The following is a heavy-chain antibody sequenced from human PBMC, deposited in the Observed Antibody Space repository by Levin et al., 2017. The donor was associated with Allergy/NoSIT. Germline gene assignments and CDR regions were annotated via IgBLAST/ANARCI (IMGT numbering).Heavy chain of an antibody. J-gene: IGHJ4*02. V-gene: IGHV3-9*01. CDR1: GFTFDDYA. CDR3: AKGGGGIAAAGTPGREEKNFDY. D-gene: IGHD6-13*01. CDR2: ISWNSGSI. Sequence: GGSLRLSCAASGFTFDDYAMHWVRQAPGKGLEWVSGISWNSGSIGYADSVKGRFTISRDNAKNSLYLQMNSLRAEDTALYYCAKGGGGIAAAGTPGREEKNFDYWGQGTLVTVSS.